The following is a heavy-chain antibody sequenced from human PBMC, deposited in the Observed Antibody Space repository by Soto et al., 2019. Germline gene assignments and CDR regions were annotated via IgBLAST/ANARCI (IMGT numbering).Heavy chain of an antibody. Sequence: GGSLRLSCAASGFTVSSNYMSWVRQAPGKGLEWVSVIYSGGSTYYADSVKGRFTFSRDSSKNTLYLQMNSLRAEDTAVYCCARARFDPWGQGTLVTVSS. CDR2: IYSGGST. CDR1: GFTVSSNY. V-gene: IGHV3-53*01. CDR3: ARARFDP. J-gene: IGHJ5*02.